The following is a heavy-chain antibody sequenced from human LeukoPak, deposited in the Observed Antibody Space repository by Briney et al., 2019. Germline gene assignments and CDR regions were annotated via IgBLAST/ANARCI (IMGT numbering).Heavy chain of an antibody. J-gene: IGHJ4*02. CDR1: GGSLSSSSYY. V-gene: IGHV4-39*01. CDR2: IYYSGST. Sequence: PSETLSLTCTVSGGSLSSSSYYWGWIRQPPGKGLEWIGSIYYSGSTYYNPSLKSRVTISVDTSKNQFSLKLSSVTAADTAVYYCARQLVGAPFDYWGQGTLVTVSS. D-gene: IGHD1-26*01. CDR3: ARQLVGAPFDY.